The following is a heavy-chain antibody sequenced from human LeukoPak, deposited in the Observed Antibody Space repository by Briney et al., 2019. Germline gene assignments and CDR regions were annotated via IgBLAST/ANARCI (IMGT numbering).Heavy chain of an antibody. J-gene: IGHJ5*02. CDR1: GASITSTKYF. CDR3: AGLGVMVLVYQFET. V-gene: IGHV4-39*07. D-gene: IGHD2-8*01. Sequence: SETLSLTCAVSGASITSTKYFWGWIRQPPGKELELIGIISNSGSTDYNPSLKSRVTMSTDASKNQFSLKLASVTAADTAVYYCAGLGVMVLVYQFETWVRGTPVTVSS. CDR2: ISNSGST.